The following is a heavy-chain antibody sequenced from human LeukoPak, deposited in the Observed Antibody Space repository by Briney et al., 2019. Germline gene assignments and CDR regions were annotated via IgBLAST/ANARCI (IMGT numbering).Heavy chain of an antibody. CDR2: IYTSGST. J-gene: IGHJ4*02. CDR1: GGSISSATYY. CDR3: AMRERLAAAFDY. V-gene: IGHV4-61*02. Sequence: PSQTLSLTCTVSGGSISSATYYWSWIRQPAGKGLEWIGRIYTSGSTNYNPSLKSRVTMSIDTSKNQFSLKLSSVTAADTAVYYSAMRERLAAAFDYWGQGTLVTVSS. D-gene: IGHD6-13*01.